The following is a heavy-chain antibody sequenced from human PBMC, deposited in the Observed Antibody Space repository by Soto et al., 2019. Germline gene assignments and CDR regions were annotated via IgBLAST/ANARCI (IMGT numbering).Heavy chain of an antibody. D-gene: IGHD6-6*01. Sequence: GGSLRLSCAASGFTFSSYAMSWVRQAPGKGLEWVSAISGSGGSTYYADSVKGRFTISRDNSKNTLYLQMNSLRAKDTAVYYCAKGEQLYEQKFYYYYYYMDVWGKGTTVTVSS. CDR3: AKGEQLYEQKFYYYYYYMDV. V-gene: IGHV3-23*01. CDR2: ISGSGGST. CDR1: GFTFSSYA. J-gene: IGHJ6*03.